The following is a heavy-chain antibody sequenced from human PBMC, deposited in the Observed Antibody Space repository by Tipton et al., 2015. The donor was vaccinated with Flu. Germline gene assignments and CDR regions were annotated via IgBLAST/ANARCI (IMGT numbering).Heavy chain of an antibody. V-gene: IGHV1-46*01. J-gene: IGHJ4*02. CDR1: GYTFTSYY. Sequence: QVQLVQSGAEVKKPGASVKVSCKASGYTFTSYYMHWVRQAPGQGLEWMGIINPSGGSTSYAQKFQGRVTMTRDTSTSTVYMELSSLRSEDTAAYYCARAIGYDILTGRGVRYFDYWGQGTLVTVSS. D-gene: IGHD3-9*01. CDR3: ARAIGYDILTGRGVRYFDY. CDR2: INPSGGST.